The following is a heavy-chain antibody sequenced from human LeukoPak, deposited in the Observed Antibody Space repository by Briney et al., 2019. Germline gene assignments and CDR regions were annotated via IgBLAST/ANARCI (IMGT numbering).Heavy chain of an antibody. CDR2: INHSGST. D-gene: IGHD3-3*01. Sequence: SETLSLTCAVYGGSFRGYYWSWIRQPPGKGLEWIGEINHSGSTNYNPSLKSRVTISVDTSKNQFSLKLSFVTAADTAVYYCARVDFWSGYTTDWGQGTLVTVSS. V-gene: IGHV4-34*01. CDR1: GGSFRGYY. CDR3: ARVDFWSGYTTD. J-gene: IGHJ4*02.